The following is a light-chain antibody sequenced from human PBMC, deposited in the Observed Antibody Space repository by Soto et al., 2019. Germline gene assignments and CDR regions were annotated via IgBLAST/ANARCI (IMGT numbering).Light chain of an antibody. CDR2: AVS. J-gene: IGLJ3*02. Sequence: QSALTQPRSVSGSPGQAVTISCTGTNGDVGAYNFVSWYQQFPGKAPKLLISAVSRRPSGVPDRFSGSKSGNTASLTISGLQADDEADYFCFSYTTSDIWVFGGGTK. V-gene: IGLV2-11*01. CDR3: FSYTTSDIWV. CDR1: NGDVGAYNF.